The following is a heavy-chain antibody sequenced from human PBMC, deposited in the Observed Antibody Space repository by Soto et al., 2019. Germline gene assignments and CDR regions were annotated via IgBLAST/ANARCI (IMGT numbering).Heavy chain of an antibody. V-gene: IGHV4-4*02. CDR2: IYHSGST. D-gene: IGHD3-9*01. Sequence: QVQLQESGPGLVKPSGTLSLTCAVSGGSISSSNWWSWVRQPPGKGLEWIGEIYHSGSTNYNPSLTRRVPISVDMSKNQFSLKLSSVNAADTAVYYCARVDGGLRYFDWSWKPHWFDPLGQGTLVTVSS. CDR3: ARVDGGLRYFDWSWKPHWFDP. CDR1: GGSISSSNW. J-gene: IGHJ5*02.